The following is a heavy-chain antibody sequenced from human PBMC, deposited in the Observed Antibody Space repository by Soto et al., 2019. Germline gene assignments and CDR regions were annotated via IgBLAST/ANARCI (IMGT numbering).Heavy chain of an antibody. Sequence: EVQLVESGGGLVKPGGSRRLSCAASGFTFSNAWMNCVRQAPGKGLEWVGRIKSKTDGGTTDYAAPVKGRFTISRDDSTNTPYLKLNSMKTADTAVYYCTTEPYGRTWIATRYYWYFDLWGGSTLVTVSA. J-gene: IGHJ2*01. V-gene: IGHV3-15*07. CDR3: TTEPYGRTWIATRYYWYFDL. CDR1: GFTFSNAW. CDR2: IKSKTDGGTT. D-gene: IGHD5-12*01.